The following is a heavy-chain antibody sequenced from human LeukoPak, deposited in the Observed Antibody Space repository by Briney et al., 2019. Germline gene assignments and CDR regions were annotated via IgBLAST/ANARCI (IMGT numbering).Heavy chain of an antibody. CDR3: ARDGTNYDYVWGSYRHPFDY. CDR2: ISSSGSTI. V-gene: IGHV3-48*03. Sequence: QPGGSLRLSCAASGFTFSSYEMNWVRQAPGKGLEWVSYISSSGSTIYYADTEKGRFTISRDNAKTSLYLQMNILRAEDTAVYDCARDGTNYDYVWGSYRHPFDYWGQGTLVTVSS. CDR1: GFTFSSYE. J-gene: IGHJ4*02. D-gene: IGHD3-16*02.